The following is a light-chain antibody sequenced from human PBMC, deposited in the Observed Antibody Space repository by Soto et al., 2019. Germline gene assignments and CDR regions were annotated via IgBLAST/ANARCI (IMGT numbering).Light chain of an antibody. J-gene: IGKJ1*01. CDR3: XXXNNWPPDRT. CDR2: GAS. V-gene: IGKV3-15*01. CDR1: QSVGSN. Sequence: EIVMTQSPATLSVSPGERATLSCRASQSVGSNLAWYQQKPGQAPRLLIYGASTRATGIPARFSGSGSGTEFTLTISSLQSEDFAIYXCXXXNNWPPDRTFGQGTKVEIK.